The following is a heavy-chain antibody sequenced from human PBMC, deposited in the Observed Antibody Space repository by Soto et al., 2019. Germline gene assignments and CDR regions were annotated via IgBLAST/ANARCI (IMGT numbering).Heavy chain of an antibody. CDR1: GYTLTELS. D-gene: IGHD3-9*01. CDR2: FDPEDGET. J-gene: IGHJ4*02. V-gene: IGHV1-24*01. CDR3: ATVSMDFDWFFDY. Sequence: ASVKVSCKVSGYTLTELSMHWVRQAPGKGLEWMGGFDPEDGETIYAQKFQGRVTMTEGTSTDTAYMELSSLRSEDTAVYYCATVSMDFDWFFDYWGQGTLVTVSS.